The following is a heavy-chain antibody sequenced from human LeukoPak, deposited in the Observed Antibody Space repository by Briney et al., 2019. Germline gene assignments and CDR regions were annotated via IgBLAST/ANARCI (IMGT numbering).Heavy chain of an antibody. CDR2: ISWNSGSI. Sequence: GGSLRLSCAASGFTFDDYAMHWVRQAPGKGLEWVSGISWNSGSIGYADSVKGRFTISRDNAKNSLYLQMNSLRAEDTAVYYCAKLGVIVPAANDWGQGTLVTVSS. D-gene: IGHD2-2*01. V-gene: IGHV3-9*01. J-gene: IGHJ4*02. CDR3: AKLGVIVPAAND. CDR1: GFTFDDYA.